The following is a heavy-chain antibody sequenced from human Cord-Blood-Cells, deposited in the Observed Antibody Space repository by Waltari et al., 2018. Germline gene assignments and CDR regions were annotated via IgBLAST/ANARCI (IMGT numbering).Heavy chain of an antibody. D-gene: IGHD1-7*01. J-gene: IGHJ3*02. CDR2: FEPDEGET. V-gene: IGHV1-24*01. CDR3: ATSLTGTTKGDAFDI. Sequence: QVQLVQSGAEVKKPGASVKVSCKVSGYTLTELSMHWVRQAPGKGLEWTGGFEPDEGETIYAQKFQGRVTMTEDTSTDTAYMELSSLRSEDTAVYYCATSLTGTTKGDAFDIWGQGTMVTVSS. CDR1: GYTLTELS.